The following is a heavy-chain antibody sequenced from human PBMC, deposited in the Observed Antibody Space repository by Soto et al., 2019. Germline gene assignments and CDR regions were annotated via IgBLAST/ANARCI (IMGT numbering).Heavy chain of an antibody. CDR1: GGSISSSSYY. D-gene: IGHD5-12*01. CDR2: IYYSGST. Sequence: SETLSLTCTVSGGSISSSSYYWGWIRQPPGKGLEWIGSIYYSGSTYYNPSLKSRVTISVDTSKNQFSLKLSSVTAADTAVYYCARRRIVATIDYWGQGTLVTVSS. CDR3: ARRRIVATIDY. J-gene: IGHJ4*02. V-gene: IGHV4-39*01.